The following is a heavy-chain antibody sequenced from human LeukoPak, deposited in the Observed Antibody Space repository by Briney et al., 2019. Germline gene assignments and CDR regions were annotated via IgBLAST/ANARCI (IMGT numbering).Heavy chain of an antibody. Sequence: PGGSLRLSCAVSGITLSNYGMTWVRQAPGKGLEWVAGISGSGGGTNYADSVKGRFTISRDNPKNTLYLQMNSLRAEETAVYFCAIRGVVIRVILVGFHKEAYYFDSWGQGALVTVSS. CDR1: GITLSNYG. V-gene: IGHV3-23*01. CDR2: ISGSGGGT. D-gene: IGHD3-22*01. CDR3: AIRGVVIRVILVGFHKEAYYFDS. J-gene: IGHJ4*02.